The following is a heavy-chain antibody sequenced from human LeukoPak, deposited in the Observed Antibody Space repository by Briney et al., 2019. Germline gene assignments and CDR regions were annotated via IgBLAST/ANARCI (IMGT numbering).Heavy chain of an antibody. Sequence: SVKVSCKASGGTFSSYAISWVRQAPGQGLEWMGGIIPIYETTNYAQKFQGRVTITADGFTSSAYMELSSLRSEDTAVYYCVRGLYSHGSGNSLSVSDYGTDVWGQGTTVTDSS. D-gene: IGHD3-10*01. J-gene: IGHJ6*02. V-gene: IGHV1-69*13. CDR3: VRGLYSHGSGNSLSVSDYGTDV. CDR1: GGTFSSYA. CDR2: IIPIYETT.